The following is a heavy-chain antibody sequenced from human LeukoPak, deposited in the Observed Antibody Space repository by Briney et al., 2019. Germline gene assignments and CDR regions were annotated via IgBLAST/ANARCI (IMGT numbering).Heavy chain of an antibody. J-gene: IGHJ1*01. CDR2: INHSGST. Sequence: PSETLSLTCTVSGGSISSYYWSWIRQPPGKGLEWIGEINHSGSTNYNPSLKSRVTISVDTSKNQFSLKLSSVTAADTAVYYCARGLGYYYDSSGYREYFQHWGQGTLVTVSS. V-gene: IGHV4-34*01. D-gene: IGHD3-22*01. CDR3: ARGLGYYYDSSGYREYFQH. CDR1: GGSISSYY.